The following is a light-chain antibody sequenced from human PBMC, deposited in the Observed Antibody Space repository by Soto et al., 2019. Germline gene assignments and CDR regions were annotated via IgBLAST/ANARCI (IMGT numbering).Light chain of an antibody. CDR3: SSYTSSSTVV. V-gene: IGLV2-14*01. Sequence: QSALTQPASVSGSPGQSITISCTGTSSDVGGYNYVSWYQQHPGKAPKLMIYDVSNRPSGVSNRFSGSKSGNTASLTISGLQAEDEADYYSSSYTSSSTVVFGGRTKLTVI. CDR1: SSDVGGYNY. J-gene: IGLJ2*01. CDR2: DVS.